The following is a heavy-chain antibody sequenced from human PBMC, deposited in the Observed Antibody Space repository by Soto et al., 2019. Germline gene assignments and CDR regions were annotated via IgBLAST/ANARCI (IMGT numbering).Heavy chain of an antibody. CDR2: INHSGST. Sequence: SETLSLTCAVYGGSFSGYYWSWIRQPPGKGLEWIGEINHSGSTNYNPSLKSRVTISVDTSKNQFSLKLSSVTAADTAVYYCARGCIVVVPAAMVYWGQGTLVTVSA. CDR3: ARGCIVVVPAAMVY. J-gene: IGHJ4*02. D-gene: IGHD2-2*01. CDR1: GGSFSGYY. V-gene: IGHV4-34*01.